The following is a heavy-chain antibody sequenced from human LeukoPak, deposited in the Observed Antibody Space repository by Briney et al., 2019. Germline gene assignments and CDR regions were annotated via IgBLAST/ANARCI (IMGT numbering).Heavy chain of an antibody. D-gene: IGHD3-3*01. J-gene: IGHJ6*03. Sequence: GSLRLSCAASGFTFSDYYMSWIRQAPGKGLEWVSYISSSGSTIYYADSVKGRFTISRDNAKNSLYLQMNSLRAEDTAVYYCARDRADEWLSYYYYYMDVWGKGTTVTVSS. CDR2: ISSSGSTI. CDR1: GFTFSDYY. CDR3: ARDRADEWLSYYYYYMDV. V-gene: IGHV3-11*01.